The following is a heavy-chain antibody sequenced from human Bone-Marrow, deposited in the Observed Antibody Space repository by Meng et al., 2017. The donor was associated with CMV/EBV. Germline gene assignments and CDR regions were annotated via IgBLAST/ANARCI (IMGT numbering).Heavy chain of an antibody. CDR3: ARGYYGSGSYFTY. Sequence: ASVNVSCKASGYTFTAYYIHWVRQAPGQGLEWMGWINPDSGATKYAQKFQGRVTMTRDTSISKAYMELSRLRSDDTAVYYCARGYYGSGSYFTYWGQGTLVTVSS. CDR2: INPDSGAT. D-gene: IGHD3-10*01. CDR1: GYTFTAYY. V-gene: IGHV1-2*02. J-gene: IGHJ4*02.